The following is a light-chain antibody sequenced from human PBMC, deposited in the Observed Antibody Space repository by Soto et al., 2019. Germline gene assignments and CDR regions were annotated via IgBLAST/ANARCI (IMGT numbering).Light chain of an antibody. CDR3: QHRSNWYT. V-gene: IGKV3-11*01. J-gene: IGKJ2*01. Sequence: EIVLTQSPATLSLSPGERATLSCRASQSISSFLTWYQHKPGQAPRLLIYDASKSATGIPARFSGSGSGTDFTLTISSLEPEDFGVYYCQHRSNWYTFGQGTKLEIK. CDR2: DAS. CDR1: QSISSF.